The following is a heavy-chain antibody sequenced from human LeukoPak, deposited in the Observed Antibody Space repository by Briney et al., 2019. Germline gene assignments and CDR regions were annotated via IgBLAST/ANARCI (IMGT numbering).Heavy chain of an antibody. D-gene: IGHD3-10*01. V-gene: IGHV3-11*06. CDR2: ISSSGSNT. J-gene: IGHJ5*02. CDR3: ARGPRRGLWFGELLKWFDP. CDR1: GFAFSDYY. Sequence: GGSLRLSCAASGFAFSDYYMSWIRQAPGKGLEWVSYISSSGSNTNYADSVKGRSTISRDNAKNSLYLQMNSLRAEDTAVYYCARGPRRGLWFGELLKWFDPWGQGTLVTVSS.